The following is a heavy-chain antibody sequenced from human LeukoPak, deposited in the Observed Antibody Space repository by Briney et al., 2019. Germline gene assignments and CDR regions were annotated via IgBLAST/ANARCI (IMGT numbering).Heavy chain of an antibody. V-gene: IGHV1-46*01. Sequence: VSVKVSCKASGYTFTSSYMHWVRQAPGQGLEWMGIINPSGGSTSYAQKFQGRVTMTRDTSTSTVYMELSSLRSEDTAVYYCARPYSGNSGGPAWFDPWGQGTLVTVSS. CDR1: GYTFTSSY. J-gene: IGHJ5*02. D-gene: IGHD1-26*01. CDR2: INPSGGST. CDR3: ARPYSGNSGGPAWFDP.